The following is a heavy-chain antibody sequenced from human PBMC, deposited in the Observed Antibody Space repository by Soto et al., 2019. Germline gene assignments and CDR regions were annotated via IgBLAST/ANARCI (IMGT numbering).Heavy chain of an antibody. Sequence: QVQLVQSGAEVKKPGSSVKVSCKASGGTFSSYAIIWVRQAPGQGLEWMGGIIPIFGTANYAQKFQGRVTITADESTSTAYMELSSLRSEDTAVYYWVVVAAKAIYGMDVWGQGTTVTVSS. CDR2: IIPIFGTA. CDR3: VVVAAKAIYGMDV. V-gene: IGHV1-69*01. J-gene: IGHJ6*02. CDR1: GGTFSSYA. D-gene: IGHD2-15*01.